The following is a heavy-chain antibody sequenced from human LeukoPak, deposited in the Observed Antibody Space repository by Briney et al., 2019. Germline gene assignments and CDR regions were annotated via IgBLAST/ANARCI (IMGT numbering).Heavy chain of an antibody. CDR3: VRGLYDSTTYRAFHI. CDR1: GGPISSHS. CDR2: IYTSWST. D-gene: IGHD2/OR15-2a*01. Sequence: SETLSLTCTVSGGPISSHSWSWIRLPAGKGLEWIGRIYTSWSTNSNPSLKSRVTMSIDTSKNQFSLMLSSVTAADTAVYYCVRGLYDSTTYRAFHIWGQGTMVTVSS. J-gene: IGHJ3*02. V-gene: IGHV4-4*07.